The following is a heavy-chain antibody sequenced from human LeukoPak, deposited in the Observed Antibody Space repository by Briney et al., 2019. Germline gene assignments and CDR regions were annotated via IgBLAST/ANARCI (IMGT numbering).Heavy chain of an antibody. Sequence: GSLRLSGAASGFTLSDYYMSWIRQAPGKGLEWVSYIRSSGSTIYYAHSVKGRFTISRDNAKNSLYLQMNSLRAEDTAVYYCARGSGTTGGFDYWGQGTLVTVSS. D-gene: IGHD1-7*01. CDR2: IRSSGSTI. V-gene: IGHV3-11*01. CDR3: ARGSGTTGGFDY. J-gene: IGHJ4*02. CDR1: GFTLSDYY.